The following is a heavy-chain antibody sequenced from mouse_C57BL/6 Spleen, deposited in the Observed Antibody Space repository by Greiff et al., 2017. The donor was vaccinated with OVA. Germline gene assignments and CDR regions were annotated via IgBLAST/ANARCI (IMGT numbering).Heavy chain of an antibody. J-gene: IGHJ2*01. CDR3: TRKVDGYYYFDY. D-gene: IGHD2-3*01. CDR1: GYTFTDYE. CDR2: IDPETGGT. Sequence: QVQLKESGAELVRPGASVTLSCKASGYTFTDYEMHWVKQTPVHGLEWIGAIDPETGGTAYNQKFKGKAILTADKSSSTAYMELRSLTSEDSAVYYCTRKVDGYYYFDYWGQGTTLTVSS. V-gene: IGHV1-15*01.